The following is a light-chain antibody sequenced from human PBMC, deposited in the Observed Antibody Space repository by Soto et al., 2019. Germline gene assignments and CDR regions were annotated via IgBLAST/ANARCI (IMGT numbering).Light chain of an antibody. J-gene: IGKJ1*01. CDR2: DAS. V-gene: IGKV1-5*01. CDR1: QSINNW. Sequence: DIQMTQSPSTLSASVGDRVTITCRASQSINNWLAWYQQKPGKAPKLLIYDASNLESGVPSRFSGSGSGTEFTLTISSLQPDDFATYHCQQCSTYSWTFGQGTKVEIK. CDR3: QQCSTYSWT.